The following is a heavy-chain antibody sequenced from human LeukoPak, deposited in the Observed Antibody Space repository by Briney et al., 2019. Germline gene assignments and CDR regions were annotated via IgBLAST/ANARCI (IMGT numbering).Heavy chain of an antibody. CDR3: ARDPLGVGASWMQDAFDI. J-gene: IGHJ3*02. Sequence: GSLRLSCAASGFTFSHYWMSWVRQAPGKGLEWVANIKHAGSEKDYVDSVRGRFTISRDNAKNSLYLQMNSLRAEDTAVYYCARDPLGVGASWMQDAFDIWGQGTMVTVSS. CDR1: GFTFSHYW. D-gene: IGHD1-26*01. V-gene: IGHV3-7*01. CDR2: IKHAGSEK.